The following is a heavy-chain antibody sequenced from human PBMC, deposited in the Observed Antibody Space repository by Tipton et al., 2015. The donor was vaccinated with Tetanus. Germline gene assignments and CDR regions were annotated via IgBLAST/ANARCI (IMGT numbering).Heavy chain of an antibody. CDR1: GGSLRSGDHY. Sequence: LRLSCSVSGGSLRSGDHYWSWIRQPPGKGLEWLAYISYSGSTNSNYSLKSRITISQDTSKNQFSLKLTSVTAADTAVYYCARANYDFPKKGPFDSWGQGTLVTVSS. V-gene: IGHV4-61*08. CDR2: ISYSGST. J-gene: IGHJ4*02. D-gene: IGHD3-3*01. CDR3: ARANYDFPKKGPFDS.